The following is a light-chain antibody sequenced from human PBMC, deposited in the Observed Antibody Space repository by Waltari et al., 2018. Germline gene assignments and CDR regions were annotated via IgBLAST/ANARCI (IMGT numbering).Light chain of an antibody. CDR1: RSDIGTYHY. J-gene: IGLJ1*01. V-gene: IGLV2-14*03. CDR2: DVN. Sequence: QSALPQPASVSGSPGQSLTISCTGTRSDIGTYHYLSWYHPYPGKAPKLMIYDVNKRPSCVSDRFFGSKSGNTSSLTISGLQAEDEADYYCWSYTRSSTYVFGTGTQVTVL. CDR3: WSYTRSSTYV.